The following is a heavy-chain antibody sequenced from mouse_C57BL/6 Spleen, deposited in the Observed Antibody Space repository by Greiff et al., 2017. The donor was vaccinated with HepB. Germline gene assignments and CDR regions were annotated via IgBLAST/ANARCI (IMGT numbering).Heavy chain of an antibody. J-gene: IGHJ3*01. CDR2: INPSTGGT. CDR1: GYSFTGYY. CDR3: ARDGAY. Sequence: EVKLMESGPELVKPGASVKISCKASGYSFTGYYMNWVKQSPEKSLEWIGEINPSTGGTTYNQKFKAKATLTVDKSSSTAYMQLKSLTSEDSAVYYCARDGAYWGQGTLVTVAA. V-gene: IGHV1-42*01.